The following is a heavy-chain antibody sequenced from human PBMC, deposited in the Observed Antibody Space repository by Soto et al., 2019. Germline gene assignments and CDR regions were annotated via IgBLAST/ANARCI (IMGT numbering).Heavy chain of an antibody. CDR3: SRRLKLGADYYGMDV. D-gene: IGHD1-26*01. CDR1: GGSISSGGYY. CDR2: IYYSGST. V-gene: IGHV4-31*03. J-gene: IGHJ6*02. Sequence: PSETLPLTCTVSGGSISSGGYYWSWIRQHPGKGLEWIGYIYYSGSTYYNPSLKSRVTISVDTSKNQFSLKLSSVTPEDTAVYYCSRRLKLGADYYGMDVWGQGTTVTVSS.